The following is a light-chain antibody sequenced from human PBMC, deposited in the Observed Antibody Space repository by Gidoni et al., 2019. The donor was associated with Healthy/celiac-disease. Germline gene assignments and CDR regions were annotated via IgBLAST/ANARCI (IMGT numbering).Light chain of an antibody. CDR1: SPNIGAGYD. CDR3: QSYDSSLSGSV. J-gene: IGLJ3*02. CDR2: GNS. Sequence: QSVLTQPPSVSGAPRQRVTISCPGSSPNIGAGYDVHWYQQLPGTAPKLLIYGNSNRPSGVPDRFSGSKSGTSASLAITGLQAEDEADYYCQSYDSSLSGSVFGGGTKLTVL. V-gene: IGLV1-40*01.